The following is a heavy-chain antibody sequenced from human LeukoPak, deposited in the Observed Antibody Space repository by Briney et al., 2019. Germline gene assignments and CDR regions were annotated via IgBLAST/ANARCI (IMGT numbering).Heavy chain of an antibody. V-gene: IGHV3-23*01. Sequence: GGSLRLSCAASGFTFINSAMSWVRQAPGKGLEWVSTISGRGGSTNYAGSVKGRFTISRDNSKNTVYLQMNSLRADDTAVYYCVTSVDYYYLDYWGQGALVTVSS. D-gene: IGHD3-16*01. J-gene: IGHJ4*02. CDR3: VTSVDYYYLDY. CDR2: ISGRGGST. CDR1: GFTFINSA.